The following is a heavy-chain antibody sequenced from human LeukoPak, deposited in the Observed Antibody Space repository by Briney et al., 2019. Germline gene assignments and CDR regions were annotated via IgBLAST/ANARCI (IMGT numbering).Heavy chain of an antibody. J-gene: IGHJ4*02. CDR3: ARLLDISDH. D-gene: IGHD3-22*01. Sequence: PGGSLRLSCAASGFTFSTYEMNWVRQAPGKGLEWPSYITGSGSTKYYADSVRGRFTISRDNSKNSLYLQINSLRAEDTAVYYCARLLDISDHWGQGTLVTVSS. CDR1: GFTFSTYE. V-gene: IGHV3-48*03. CDR2: ITGSGSTK.